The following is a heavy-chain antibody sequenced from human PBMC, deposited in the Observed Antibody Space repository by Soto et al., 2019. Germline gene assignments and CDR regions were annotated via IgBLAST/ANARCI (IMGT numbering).Heavy chain of an antibody. D-gene: IGHD3-16*01. CDR1: GYTFTSYG. Sequence: ASVKVSCKASGYTFTSYGISWVRQAPGQGLEWMGWISAYNGNTNYAQKLQGRVTMTTDTSTSTAYMELRSLRSDDTAVYSCARVIRVPNWFDPWGQGTLVTVSS. CDR3: ARVIRVPNWFDP. V-gene: IGHV1-18*01. CDR2: ISAYNGNT. J-gene: IGHJ5*02.